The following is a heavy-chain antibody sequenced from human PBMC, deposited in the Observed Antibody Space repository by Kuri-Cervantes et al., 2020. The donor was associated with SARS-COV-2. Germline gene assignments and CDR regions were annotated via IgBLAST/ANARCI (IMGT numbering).Heavy chain of an antibody. D-gene: IGHD3-10*01. Sequence: GGSLRLSCKASGYTFTGYYMHWVRQAPGQGLEWIGWINPNSGGTNYAQKFQGRVTMTRDTSISTAYMELSRLRSDDTAVYYCARDSGSRLLWFGELWLDYWGQGTLVTVSS. CDR3: ARDSGSRLLWFGELWLDY. V-gene: IGHV1-2*02. J-gene: IGHJ4*02. CDR1: GYTFTGYY. CDR2: INPNSGGT.